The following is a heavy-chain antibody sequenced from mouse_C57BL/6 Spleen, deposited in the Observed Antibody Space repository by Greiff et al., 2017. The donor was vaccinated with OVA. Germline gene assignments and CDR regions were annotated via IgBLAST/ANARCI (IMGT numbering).Heavy chain of an antibody. D-gene: IGHD1-1*01. Sequence: DVMLVESGGGLVKPGGSLKLSCAASGFTFSSYTMSWVRQTPEKRLEWVATISGGGGNTYYPDSVKGRFTISRDNAKNTLYLQMSSLRSEDTALYYCARLLLEDWGQGTTLTVSS. V-gene: IGHV5-9*01. CDR2: ISGGGGNT. J-gene: IGHJ2*01. CDR1: GFTFSSYT. CDR3: ARLLLED.